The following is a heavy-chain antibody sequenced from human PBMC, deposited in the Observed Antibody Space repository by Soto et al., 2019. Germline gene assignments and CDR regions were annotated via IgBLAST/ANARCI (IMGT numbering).Heavy chain of an antibody. CDR2: ISGSGGST. V-gene: IGHV3-23*01. D-gene: IGHD3-22*01. CDR1: GFTFSIYA. J-gene: IGHJ4*02. Sequence: GGSLRLSCAASGFTFSIYAMSWVRQAPGKGLEWVSAISGSGGSTYYADSVKGRFTISRDNSKNTLYLQMNSLRAEDTAVYYCALNYYDSSGYWKTADYWGQGTLVTV. CDR3: ALNYYDSSGYWKTADY.